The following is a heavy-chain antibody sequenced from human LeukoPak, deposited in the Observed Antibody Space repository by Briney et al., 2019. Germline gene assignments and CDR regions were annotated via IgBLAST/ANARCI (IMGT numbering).Heavy chain of an antibody. CDR1: GASISSYY. Sequence: SETLSLTCAVSGASISSYYWSWIRQPPGKGLEWIGYISYIGSTNYNPSLKSRVTISIDTSKNQFSLKLRSVTAADTAVYYCARDLITVTKGFDIWGQGTMVSVSS. CDR2: ISYIGST. J-gene: IGHJ3*02. CDR3: ARDLITVTKGFDI. D-gene: IGHD4-17*01. V-gene: IGHV4-59*01.